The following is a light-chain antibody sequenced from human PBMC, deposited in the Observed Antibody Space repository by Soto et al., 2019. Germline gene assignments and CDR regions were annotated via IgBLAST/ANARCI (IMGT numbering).Light chain of an antibody. V-gene: IGLV2-14*01. CDR3: SSYAGSNYFV. CDR2: EVS. CDR1: SSDVGGYNY. J-gene: IGLJ1*01. Sequence: QSALTQPASVSGSPGQSITISCTGTSSDVGGYNYVSWYQQHPGKAPELMIYEVSNRPSGVSNRFSGSKFANTASLTVSGLQAEDEADYYCSSYAGSNYFVFGTGTKVTVL.